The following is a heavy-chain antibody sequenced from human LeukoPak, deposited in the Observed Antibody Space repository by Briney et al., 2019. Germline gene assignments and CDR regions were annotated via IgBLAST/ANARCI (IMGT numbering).Heavy chain of an antibody. V-gene: IGHV4-4*07. J-gene: IGHJ4*02. D-gene: IGHD2-2*01. CDR3: ARGRYCSSSSCYYFDS. CDR1: GGSISGSY. Sequence: PSETLSLTCTVSGGSISGSYWTWIRQPAGKGLKWIGRFYTTESTNYNPSLRSRVTMSVDTSKSQFSLKLSSVTAADTAVYYCARGRYCSSSSCYYFDSWGQGTLVTVSS. CDR2: FYTTEST.